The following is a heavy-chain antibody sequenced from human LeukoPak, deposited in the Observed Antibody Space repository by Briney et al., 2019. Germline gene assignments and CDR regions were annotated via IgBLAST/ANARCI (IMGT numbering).Heavy chain of an antibody. Sequence: PSETLSLTCTVSGGSISSGGYFWTWIRQHPGKGLEWIGSISYSGSTYYNPSLKSRVAISVDSSKNQFSLKLSSVTAADAAVYYCARADNSNAFDYWGQGTLVTVSS. CDR1: GGSISSGGYF. D-gene: IGHD1-1*01. CDR2: ISYSGST. V-gene: IGHV4-31*03. J-gene: IGHJ4*02. CDR3: ARADNSNAFDY.